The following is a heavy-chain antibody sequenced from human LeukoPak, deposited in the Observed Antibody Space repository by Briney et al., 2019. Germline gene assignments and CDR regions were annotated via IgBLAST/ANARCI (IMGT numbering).Heavy chain of an antibody. CDR1: GGSISSGGYS. J-gene: IGHJ3*02. V-gene: IGHV4-30-2*01. CDR3: ARAGEYYYDNSGYYPNDAFDI. D-gene: IGHD3-22*01. Sequence: SQTLSLTCAVSGGSISSGGYSWSWIRQPPGKGLEWIGYIYHSGSTYYNPSLKSRVTIPVDRSKNQFSLKLSSVTAADTAVYYCARAGEYYYDNSGYYPNDAFDIWGQGTMVTVSS. CDR2: IYHSGST.